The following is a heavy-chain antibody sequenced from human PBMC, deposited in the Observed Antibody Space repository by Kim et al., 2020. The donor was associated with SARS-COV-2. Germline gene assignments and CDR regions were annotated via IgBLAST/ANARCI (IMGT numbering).Heavy chain of an antibody. Sequence: ASVKVSCKVPYNGLLSYGISWLRQAPGQGLEWMGWISGLNGNTYIAQKFQGRFVMTTETSTGTAYMELRSLRSDDTAVYYCAKASYGGGAYYRPWVGMDV. V-gene: IGHV1-18*01. CDR2: ISGLNGNT. CDR1: YNGLLSYG. CDR3: AKASYGGGAYYRPWVGMDV. D-gene: IGHD3-22*01. J-gene: IGHJ6*01.